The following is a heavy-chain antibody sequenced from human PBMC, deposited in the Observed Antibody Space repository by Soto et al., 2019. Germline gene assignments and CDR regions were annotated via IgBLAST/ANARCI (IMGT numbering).Heavy chain of an antibody. CDR1: GGSISSGGYY. CDR3: ARAARYVFWSGPFDY. D-gene: IGHD3-3*01. J-gene: IGHJ4*02. Sequence: QVQLQESGPGLVKPSQTLSLTCTVSGGSISSGGYYWSWIRQHPGKGLEWIGYIYYSGSTYYNPSLQSRVTISVDTSKNKFSLKLGSVTAADTAVYYCARAARYVFWSGPFDYWGQGTLVTVAS. V-gene: IGHV4-31*03. CDR2: IYYSGST.